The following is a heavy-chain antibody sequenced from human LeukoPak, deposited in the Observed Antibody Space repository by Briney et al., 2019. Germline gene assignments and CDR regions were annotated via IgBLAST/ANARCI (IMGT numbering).Heavy chain of an antibody. CDR1: GFTFSSYA. V-gene: IGHV3-30*04. J-gene: IGHJ4*02. Sequence: GGSLRLSCAASGFTFSSYAMPWVRQAPGKGLEWVAVISYDGSNKYYADSVKGRFTISRDNSKNTLYLQMNSLRAEDTAVYYCARSPRFRGPLKYYFDYWGQGTLVTVSS. CDR3: ARSPRFRGPLKYYFDY. D-gene: IGHD3-10*01. CDR2: ISYDGSNK.